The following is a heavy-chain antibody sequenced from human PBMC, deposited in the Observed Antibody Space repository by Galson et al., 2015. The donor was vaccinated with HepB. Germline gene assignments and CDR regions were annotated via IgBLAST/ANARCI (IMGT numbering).Heavy chain of an antibody. J-gene: IGHJ6*02. CDR1: GFTFSNAW. V-gene: IGHV3-15*07. CDR2: IKSKTDGGTT. CDR3: TTDRDYYGMDV. Sequence: SLRLSCAASGFTFSNAWMNWVRQAPGKGPEWVGRIKSKTDGGTTDYAAPVKGRFTISRDDSKNTLYLQMNSLKTEDTAVYYCTTDRDYYGMDVWGQGTTVTVSS.